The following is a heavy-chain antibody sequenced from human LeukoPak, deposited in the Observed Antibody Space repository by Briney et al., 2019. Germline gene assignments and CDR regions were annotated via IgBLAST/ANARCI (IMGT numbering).Heavy chain of an antibody. CDR2: IKQDGSEK. CDR1: GFTFSSYW. CDR3: ARDPGVNYYDSSGYSFP. J-gene: IGHJ1*01. V-gene: IGHV3-7*01. Sequence: GGSLRLSCAASGFTFSSYWMSWVRQAPGKGLEWVANIKQDGSEKYYVDSVKGRFTISRDNAKNSLYLQMNSLRAEDTAVYYCARDPGVNYYDSSGYSFPWGQASLVSVSP. D-gene: IGHD3-22*01.